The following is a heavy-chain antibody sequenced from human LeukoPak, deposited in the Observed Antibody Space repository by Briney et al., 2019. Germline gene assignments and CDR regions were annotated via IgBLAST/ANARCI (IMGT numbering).Heavy chain of an antibody. J-gene: IGHJ3*02. CDR1: GFTVSSNY. Sequence: GGSLRLSCAASGFTVSSNYMSWVRQAPGKGLEWVSVIYSGGSTYYADSVKGRFTISRDNSKNSLYLQMNSLRAEDTAVYYCARDCGGDCYYTGAFDIWGQGTMVTVSS. V-gene: IGHV3-53*01. CDR2: IYSGGST. CDR3: ARDCGGDCYYTGAFDI. D-gene: IGHD2-21*01.